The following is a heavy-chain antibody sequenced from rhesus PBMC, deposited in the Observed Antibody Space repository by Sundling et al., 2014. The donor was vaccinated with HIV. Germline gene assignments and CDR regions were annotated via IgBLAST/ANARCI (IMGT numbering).Heavy chain of an antibody. CDR1: GGSITSSNW. D-gene: IGHD5-42*01. CDR2: IYGGTGST. J-gene: IGHJ4*01. V-gene: IGHV4-93*01. CDR3: ARERGSRVDF. Sequence: QVQLQESGPGLVNPSETLSLTCAVSGGSITSSNWWHWIRQSPGKGLEWIGNIYGGTGSTYYNPSLKSRVTISKDTSNNQFSLNLISVTAADTAVYYCARERGSRVDFWGQGVLVTVSS.